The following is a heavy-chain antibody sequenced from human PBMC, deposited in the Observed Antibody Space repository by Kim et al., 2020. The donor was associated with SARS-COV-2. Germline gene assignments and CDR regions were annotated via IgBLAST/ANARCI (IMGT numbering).Heavy chain of an antibody. Sequence: GESLKISCKGSGYSFTSYWIGWVRQMPGKGLEWMGILYPGDSDTRYSPSFQGHVTISADRSISTAYLQWSSLKASDTAMYYCARGRDYGDYLIDYWGQGTLVTVSS. CDR2: LYPGDSDT. J-gene: IGHJ4*02. D-gene: IGHD4-17*01. CDR1: GYSFTSYW. V-gene: IGHV5-51*01. CDR3: ARGRDYGDYLIDY.